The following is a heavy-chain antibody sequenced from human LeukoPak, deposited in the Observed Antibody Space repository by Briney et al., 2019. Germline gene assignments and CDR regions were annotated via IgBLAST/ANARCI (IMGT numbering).Heavy chain of an antibody. Sequence: ASVKVSCKASGYTFTGYYMHWVRQAPGQGLEWMGWINPDSGGTSYAQKFQGRVTMTRDTSISTAYMELSRLRSDDTAVYYCARFHSCSSTSCYEGVDYWGQGTLVTVSS. CDR3: ARFHSCSSTSCYEGVDY. D-gene: IGHD2-2*01. CDR2: INPDSGGT. J-gene: IGHJ4*02. CDR1: GYTFTGYY. V-gene: IGHV1-2*02.